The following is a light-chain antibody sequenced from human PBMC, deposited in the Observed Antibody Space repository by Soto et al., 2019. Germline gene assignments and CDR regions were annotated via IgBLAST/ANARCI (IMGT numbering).Light chain of an antibody. CDR3: HQYGSSPLT. V-gene: IGKV3-20*01. CDR1: ETVDTSS. CDR2: SAS. Sequence: EIVLTQSPGTLSLSPGETATLSCRASETVDTSSLGWYQQKPGRAPSLLIYSASRRATGIPDRFDASGSATDFTLTISRLEPEGFAVYYCHQYGSSPLTFGGGTKVDIK. J-gene: IGKJ4*01.